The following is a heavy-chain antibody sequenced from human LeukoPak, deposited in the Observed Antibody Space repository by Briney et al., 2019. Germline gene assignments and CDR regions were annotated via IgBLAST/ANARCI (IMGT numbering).Heavy chain of an antibody. Sequence: SGGSLRLSCAASGFTFSSYSMNWVRQAPGKGLVWVSSISSSSSYIYYADSVKGRFTISRDNAKNSLYLQTNSLRAEDTAVYYCARVLPPTSGSYDYWGQGTLVTVSS. J-gene: IGHJ4*02. CDR2: ISSSSSYI. D-gene: IGHD1-26*01. CDR3: ARVLPPTSGSYDY. V-gene: IGHV3-21*01. CDR1: GFTFSSYS.